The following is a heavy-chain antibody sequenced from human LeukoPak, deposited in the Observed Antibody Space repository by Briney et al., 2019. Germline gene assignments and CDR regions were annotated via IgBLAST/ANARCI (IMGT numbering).Heavy chain of an antibody. Sequence: SSETLSLTCTVSGGSISSGSYYWGWIRQPPGKGLEWIGSIYYSGSTYYNPSLKSRVTISVDTSKNQFSLKLSSVTAADTAVYYCATGLWFGNFTYYFDYWGQGTLVTVSS. CDR3: ATGLWFGNFTYYFDY. J-gene: IGHJ4*02. V-gene: IGHV4-39*01. CDR1: GGSISSGSYY. CDR2: IYYSGST. D-gene: IGHD3-10*01.